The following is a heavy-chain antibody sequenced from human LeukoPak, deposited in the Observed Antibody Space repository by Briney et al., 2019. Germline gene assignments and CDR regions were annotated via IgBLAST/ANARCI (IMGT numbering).Heavy chain of an antibody. CDR2: IYTSGST. V-gene: IGHV4-4*07. CDR3: ARGPPFIVGTTRNWFDP. D-gene: IGHD1-26*01. Sequence: SETLSLTCTVSGGSISSYYWNWIRQPAGKGLEWIGRIYTSGSTNYNPSIKSRVTMSVDTSKNQFSLKLSSVTAADTAVYYCARGPPFIVGTTRNWFDPWGQGTLVTVSS. J-gene: IGHJ5*02. CDR1: GGSISSYY.